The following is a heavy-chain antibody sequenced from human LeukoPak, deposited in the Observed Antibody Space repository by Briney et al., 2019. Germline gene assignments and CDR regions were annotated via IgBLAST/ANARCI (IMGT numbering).Heavy chain of an antibody. CDR3: TRTTTTADWYFDL. D-gene: IGHD1-1*01. J-gene: IGHJ2*01. Sequence: GGSLRLSCAVSGFTFSNYWMYWVRQAPGKRLVWVARINSYGRSTTYADAVEGRFTISRDNTKSMLHLQMHSLRVDDSAVYFCTRTTTTADWYFDLWGRGTLVTVSS. CDR1: GFTFSNYW. CDR2: INSYGRST. V-gene: IGHV3-74*01.